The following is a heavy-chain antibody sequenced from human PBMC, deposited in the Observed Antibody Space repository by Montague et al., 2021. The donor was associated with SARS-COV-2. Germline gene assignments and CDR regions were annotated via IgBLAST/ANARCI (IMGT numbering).Heavy chain of an antibody. CDR1: GGSFSGYY. CDR3: ARGAYSSSWYPVKYYFDY. J-gene: IGHJ4*02. D-gene: IGHD6-13*01. CDR2: INNSGST. V-gene: IGHV4-34*01. Sequence: SETLSLTCAVYGGSFSGYYWSWIRQPPGKGLEWIGEINNSGSTNYNPSLKSRVSISVDTSKNQFSLRLSSVTAADTAVYYCARGAYSSSWYPVKYYFDYWGQGTLVTVSS.